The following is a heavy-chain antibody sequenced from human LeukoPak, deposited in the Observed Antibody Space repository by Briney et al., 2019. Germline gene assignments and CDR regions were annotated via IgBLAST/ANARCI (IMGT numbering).Heavy chain of an antibody. CDR1: GFTFSNFW. V-gene: IGHV3-7*03. J-gene: IGHJ4*02. CDR3: AKQLGYCSDGSCYFPY. D-gene: IGHD2-15*01. Sequence: PGESLRLSCTASGFTFSNFWMGWVRQAPGKGLEWVANIKQDETEKFYLGSVKGRFTISRDNAKNSLYLQMNSLRVEDTAVYYCAKQLGYCSDGSCYFPYWGQGTLVTVSS. CDR2: IKQDETEK.